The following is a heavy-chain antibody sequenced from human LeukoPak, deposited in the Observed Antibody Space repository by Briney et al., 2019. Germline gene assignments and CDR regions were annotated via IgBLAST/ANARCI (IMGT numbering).Heavy chain of an antibody. V-gene: IGHV3-74*01. J-gene: IGHJ4*02. D-gene: IGHD1-26*01. CDR1: GFTFSSYW. CDR2: IKSDGSST. Sequence: PGGSLRLSCAASGFTFSSYWMHWLRQAPGKGLVWVSRIKSDGSSTSYADSVKGRFTISRDNSKNTLYLQMNSLRAEDTAVYYCAREGSGAFDYWGQGTLVTVSS. CDR3: AREGSGAFDY.